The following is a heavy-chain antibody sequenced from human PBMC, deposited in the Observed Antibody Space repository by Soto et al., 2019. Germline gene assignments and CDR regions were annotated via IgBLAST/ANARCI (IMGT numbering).Heavy chain of an antibody. V-gene: IGHV4-34*01. CDR3: ARGMFGSPVRNYFDY. CDR1: GGSFSGYY. Sequence: SETLSLTCAVYGGSFSGYYWSWIRQPPGKGLEWIGEINHSGSTNYNPSLKSRVTISVDTSKNQFSLKLSSVTAADTAVYYCARGMFGSPVRNYFDYWGQGTLVTVSS. J-gene: IGHJ4*02. D-gene: IGHD3-10*02. CDR2: INHSGST.